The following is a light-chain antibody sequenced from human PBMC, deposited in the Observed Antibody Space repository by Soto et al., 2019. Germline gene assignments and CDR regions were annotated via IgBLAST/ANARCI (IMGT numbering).Light chain of an antibody. J-gene: IGKJ2*01. V-gene: IGKV1-39*01. CDR1: QSISSF. CDR3: QQTDSTPYT. Sequence: DIQMTQSPSSLSASVGDRVTITCRASQSISSFLNWYQQKPGKAPKLLMYAAVTVQGGLPSRFRGRGSGTEFTLTISSLQPEDFANYYCQQTDSTPYTFGQGTKLEIK. CDR2: AAV.